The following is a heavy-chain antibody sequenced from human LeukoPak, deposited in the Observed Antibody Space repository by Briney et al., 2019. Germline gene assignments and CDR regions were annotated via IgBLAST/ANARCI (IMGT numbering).Heavy chain of an antibody. V-gene: IGHV4-38-2*02. Sequence: SETLSLTCTVSGYSISSGYFWGWIRQPPGRGLEWIGSMYHSGSAYYNPSLKSRVTISLDTSKNQFSLKLTSVTAADTAVYYCARDWPTTVTTDYWGQGTLVTVSS. D-gene: IGHD4-17*01. CDR1: GYSISSGYF. CDR2: MYHSGSA. CDR3: ARDWPTTVTTDY. J-gene: IGHJ4*02.